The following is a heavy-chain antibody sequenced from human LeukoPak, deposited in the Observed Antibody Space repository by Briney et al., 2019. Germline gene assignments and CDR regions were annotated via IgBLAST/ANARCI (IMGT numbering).Heavy chain of an antibody. J-gene: IGHJ3*02. V-gene: IGHV1-2*06. CDR3: ARSTYCSSTSCYKSGAFDI. CDR2: INPNSGGT. Sequence: ASVKVSCKASGYTFTGYYMHWVRQAPGQGLEWMGRINPNSGGTNYAQKFQGRVTMTRDTSISTAYMELSRLRSDDTALYYCARSTYCSSTSCYKSGAFDIWGQGTMVTVSS. CDR1: GYTFTGYY. D-gene: IGHD2-2*02.